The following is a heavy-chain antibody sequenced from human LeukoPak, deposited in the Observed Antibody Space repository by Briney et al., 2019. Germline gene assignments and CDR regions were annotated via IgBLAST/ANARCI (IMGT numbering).Heavy chain of an antibody. V-gene: IGHV3-30*02. CDR3: ANHMTTVTPFDY. Sequence: GGPLRPSCAAFGFTLSSYGTAGGRKAPGKGLEWLAVIWYDGSNKYYADSVKGRFTISRDNSKNTLYLQMNSLRAEDTAVYYCANHMTTVTPFDYWGQGTLVTVSS. CDR1: GFTLSSYG. J-gene: IGHJ4*02. CDR2: IWYDGSNK. D-gene: IGHD4-17*01.